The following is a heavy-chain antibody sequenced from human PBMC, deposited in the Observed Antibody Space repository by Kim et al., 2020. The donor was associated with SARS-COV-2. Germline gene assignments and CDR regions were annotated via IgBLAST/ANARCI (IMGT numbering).Heavy chain of an antibody. Sequence: SETLSLTCTVSGGSISSYYWSWIRQPPGKGLEWIGYIYYSGSTNYNPSLKSRVTISVDTSKNQFSLKLSSVTAADTAVYYCASLIAVAADPLSGWFDPWGQGTLVTVSS. CDR1: GGSISSYY. D-gene: IGHD6-19*01. CDR2: IYYSGST. V-gene: IGHV4-59*08. J-gene: IGHJ5*02. CDR3: ASLIAVAADPLSGWFDP.